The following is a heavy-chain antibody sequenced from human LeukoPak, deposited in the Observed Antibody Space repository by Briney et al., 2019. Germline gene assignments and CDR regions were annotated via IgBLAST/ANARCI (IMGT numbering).Heavy chain of an antibody. Sequence: EASVTVSFKASGYTFTSYYMHWVRQAPGQGLEWMGIINPSGGSTSYAQKFQGRVTMTRDTSTSTVYMELSSLRSEATAVYYCARAVVPAPMTGGVYYFDYWGQGTLVTVSS. CDR3: ARAVVPAPMTGGVYYFDY. CDR2: INPSGGST. D-gene: IGHD2-2*01. J-gene: IGHJ4*02. V-gene: IGHV1-46*01. CDR1: GYTFTSYY.